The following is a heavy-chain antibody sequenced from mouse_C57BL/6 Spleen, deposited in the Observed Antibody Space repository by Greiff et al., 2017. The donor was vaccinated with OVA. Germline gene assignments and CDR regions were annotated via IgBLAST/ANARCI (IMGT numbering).Heavy chain of an antibody. J-gene: IGHJ3*01. CDR1: GYTFTSYW. CDR3: ARGVGRGFAY. Sequence: QVQLQQPGAELVKPGASVKLSCKASGYTFTSYWMQWVKQRPGQGLEWIGEIDPSDSYTNYNQKFKGKATLTVDTSSSTAYMQLSSLTSEDSAVYYCARGVGRGFAYWGQGTLVTVSA. D-gene: IGHD4-1*01. CDR2: IDPSDSYT. V-gene: IGHV1-50*01.